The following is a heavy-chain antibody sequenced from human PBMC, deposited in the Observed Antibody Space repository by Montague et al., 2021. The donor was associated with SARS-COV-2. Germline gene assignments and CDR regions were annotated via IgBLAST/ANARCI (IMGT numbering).Heavy chain of an antibody. CDR2: IDWDDDK. V-gene: IGHV2-70*01. D-gene: IGHD3-10*01. Sequence: PALVKPTQTLTLTCTFSGFSLSTSGMCVSWIRQPPGKALEWLALIDWDDDKYNSTSLKTRLTISKDTSKNQVVLTMTNMDPVDTATYYCARIPRAGITIYYYYGTDVWGQGTPVTVSS. CDR1: GFSLSTSGMC. J-gene: IGHJ6*02. CDR3: ARIPRAGITIYYYYGTDV.